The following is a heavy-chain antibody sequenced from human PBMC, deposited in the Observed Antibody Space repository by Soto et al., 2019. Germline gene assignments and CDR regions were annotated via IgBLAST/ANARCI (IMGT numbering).Heavy chain of an antibody. CDR2: IFHSGST. J-gene: IGHJ4*02. V-gene: IGHV4-30-2*01. CDR1: GDSNTNNGYS. D-gene: IGHD5-18*01. Sequence: SEPLSLTCAVSGDSNTNNGYSWSWIRQPPGKGLEWIGYIFHSGSTYNNPSLKSRVTMSLDRSKNQFSLKLTSVTAADTAVYYCARGRGIQLWLDYWGRGTLVT. CDR3: ARGRGIQLWLDY.